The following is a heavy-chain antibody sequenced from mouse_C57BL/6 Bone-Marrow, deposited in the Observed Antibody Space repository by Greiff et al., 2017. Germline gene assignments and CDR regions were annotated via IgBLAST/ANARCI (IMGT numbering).Heavy chain of an antibody. CDR2: NDPSDSYT. J-gene: IGHJ3*01. CDR1: GYTFTSYW. CDR3: APYDYDGGFAY. Sequence: QVQLQQPGAELVMPGASVKLSCKASGYTFTSYWMHWVKQRPGQGLEWIGENDPSDSYTNYNQKFKGKSTLTVDKSSSTAYMQLSSLTSEDSAVYYCAPYDYDGGFAYWGQGTLVTVSA. D-gene: IGHD2-4*01. V-gene: IGHV1-69*01.